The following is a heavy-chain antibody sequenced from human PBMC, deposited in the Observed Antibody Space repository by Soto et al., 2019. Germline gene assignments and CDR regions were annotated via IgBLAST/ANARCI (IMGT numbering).Heavy chain of an antibody. Sequence: QITLKESGPTLVKPTQTLTLTCTFSGFSLSTRDVGVGWIRQPPGKALEWLALLYWDDDNRYSPSLRRRLTLTKDTSKNQVALTMTNMDPVDTATYYCAHGSGWLFDYWGPGTLVTVSS. CDR3: AHGSGWLFDY. D-gene: IGHD6-19*01. V-gene: IGHV2-5*02. CDR2: LYWDDDN. J-gene: IGHJ4*02. CDR1: GFSLSTRDVG.